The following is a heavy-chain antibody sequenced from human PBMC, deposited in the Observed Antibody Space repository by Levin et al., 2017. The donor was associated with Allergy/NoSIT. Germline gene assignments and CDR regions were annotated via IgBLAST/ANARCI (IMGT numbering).Heavy chain of an antibody. CDR3: VTFFSDSTLSDS. J-gene: IGHJ4*02. CDR2: FYYSGRI. Sequence: SETLSLTCAVYGGSVSPYYWHWIRQSPGRGLEWIAMFYYSGRIDYNPSLNNRVTMSVDTSNKQFSLKLTSVTAADSALYYFVTFFSDSTLSDSWGQGTLVTVCS. D-gene: IGHD2-21*02. CDR1: GGSVSPYY. V-gene: IGHV4-34*01.